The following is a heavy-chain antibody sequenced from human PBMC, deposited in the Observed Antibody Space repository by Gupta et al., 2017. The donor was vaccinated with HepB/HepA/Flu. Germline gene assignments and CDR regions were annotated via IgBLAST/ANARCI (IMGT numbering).Heavy chain of an antibody. CDR2: ITISGHTT. CDR3: ANEIRPNDY. J-gene: IGHJ4*02. V-gene: IGHV3-23*01. CDR1: GFTFRSHP. Sequence: EVQLLESGGGLVQPGGSLRLSCAASGFTFRSHPMSWVRPAPGKGLEWVSSITISGHTTYYADSVKGRFTIYRDNSKNTVFLQMNSLRVEDTAVYFCANEIRPNDYWGQGTLVTVSS.